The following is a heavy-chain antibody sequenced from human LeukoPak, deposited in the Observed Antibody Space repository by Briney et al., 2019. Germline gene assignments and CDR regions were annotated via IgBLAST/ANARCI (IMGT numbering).Heavy chain of an antibody. Sequence: GGSLRLSCAASGFTFSSYSMSWVRQAPGKGLEWVSYISSSSSSIYYADSVKGRFTISRDNSKNSLYLQMNSLRAEDTAVYYFARGGAYCSGGSCYEGGKWFDPWRQGTLVTVPS. J-gene: IGHJ5*02. D-gene: IGHD2-15*01. CDR1: GFTFSSYS. V-gene: IGHV3-48*01. CDR3: ARGGAYCSGGSCYEGGKWFDP. CDR2: ISSSSSSI.